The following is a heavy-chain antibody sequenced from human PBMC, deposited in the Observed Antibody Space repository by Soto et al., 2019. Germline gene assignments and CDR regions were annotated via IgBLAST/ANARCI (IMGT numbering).Heavy chain of an antibody. J-gene: IGHJ4*02. Sequence: QLQLQESGAGLVKPSQTLSLTCAVSGGSISSGGYSWSWIRQPPGKGLVGIGYIYHSGSIYYNPSLESRVTISVARAKTQFYLTLSSVTAADTAVYYCARVPDYLGQGTLVTVSS. D-gene: IGHD1-1*01. CDR3: ARVPDY. CDR2: IYHSGSI. V-gene: IGHV4-30-2*01. CDR1: GGSISSGGYS.